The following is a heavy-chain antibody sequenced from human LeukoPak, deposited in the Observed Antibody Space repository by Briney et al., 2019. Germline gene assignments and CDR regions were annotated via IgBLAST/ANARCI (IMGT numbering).Heavy chain of an antibody. Sequence: GGSLRLSCAASGFTFSSYSMNWVRQAPGKGLEWVSSISSSSSYIYYADSVKGRFTISRDNAKNSLYLQMNSLRVEDTAVYYCARDGGSTSSDYWGQGTLVTVSS. D-gene: IGHD2-2*01. CDR3: ARDGGSTSSDY. J-gene: IGHJ4*02. CDR1: GFTFSSYS. CDR2: ISSSSSYI. V-gene: IGHV3-21*01.